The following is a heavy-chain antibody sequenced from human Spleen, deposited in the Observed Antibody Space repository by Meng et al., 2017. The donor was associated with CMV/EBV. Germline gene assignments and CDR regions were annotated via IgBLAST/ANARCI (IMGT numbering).Heavy chain of an antibody. CDR2: IYYSGST. D-gene: IGHD2-2*02. V-gene: IGHV4-39*01. CDR1: SSSYY. CDR3: ARRRYCSSTSCYTVYYVDY. Sequence: SSSYYWGWIRQPPGKGLEWIGSIYYSGSTYYNPSLKSRVTISVDTSKNQFSLKLSSVTAADTAVYYCARRRYCSSTSCYTVYYVDYWGQGTLVTVSS. J-gene: IGHJ4*02.